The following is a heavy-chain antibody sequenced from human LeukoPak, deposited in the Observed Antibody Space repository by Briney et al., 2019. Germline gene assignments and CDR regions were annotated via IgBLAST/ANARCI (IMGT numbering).Heavy chain of an antibody. V-gene: IGHV4-4*08. CDR1: GVSISSDY. CDR3: VRRTLLRRANSNYYFIDY. Sequence: SETLSLTCTVPGVSISSDYWTWIRQPPGKGLEWIGYIFSSGSTNSNPSLKSRVTISIDTSKNQFSLKLSSVTAADTAVYYCVRRTLLRRANSNYYFIDYWAQGTLVTVSS. CDR2: IFSSGST. D-gene: IGHD2/OR15-2a*01. J-gene: IGHJ4*02.